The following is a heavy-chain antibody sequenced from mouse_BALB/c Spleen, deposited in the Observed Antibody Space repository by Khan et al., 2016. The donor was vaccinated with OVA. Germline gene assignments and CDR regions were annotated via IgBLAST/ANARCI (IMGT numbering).Heavy chain of an antibody. CDR2: IFPNNGDT. J-gene: IGHJ3*01. CDR1: GYIFTDYI. Sequence: VRLQQSGPELVNPGASVKISCRTSGYIFTDYILDWVKQSHGKSLEWIGYIFPNNGDTGYNQKFKTKATLNVDISSNTAYMELRSLTSEDSAVYYCVGSGYGSFAYWGQGTLVTVSA. V-gene: IGHV1S29*02. D-gene: IGHD1-2*01. CDR3: VGSGYGSFAY.